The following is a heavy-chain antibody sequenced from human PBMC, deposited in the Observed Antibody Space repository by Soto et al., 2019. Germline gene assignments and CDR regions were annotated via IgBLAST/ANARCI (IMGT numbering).Heavy chain of an antibody. CDR3: ARDRGGYDSSGPDAFDI. J-gene: IGHJ3*02. V-gene: IGHV3-53*01. Sequence: PGGSLRLSCAASGFTVSSNYMSWVRQAPGKGLEWVSVIYSGGSTYYADSVKGRFTTSRDNSKNTLYLQMNSLRAEDTAVYYCARDRGGYDSSGPDAFDIWGQGTMVTVSS. CDR2: IYSGGST. D-gene: IGHD3-22*01. CDR1: GFTVSSNY.